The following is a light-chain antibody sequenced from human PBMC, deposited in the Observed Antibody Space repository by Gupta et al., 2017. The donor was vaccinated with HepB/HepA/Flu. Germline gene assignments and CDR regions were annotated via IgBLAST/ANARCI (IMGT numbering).Light chain of an antibody. V-gene: IGKV1-39*01. J-gene: IGKJ3*01. CDR2: TAS. Sequence: FQKKPGKAPNLLIYTASSLQSGVPSRFSGGGSGTDFTLNISSLQPGDFATYYCQQTYSVPPTFGPGTKVDVK. CDR3: QQTYSVPPT.